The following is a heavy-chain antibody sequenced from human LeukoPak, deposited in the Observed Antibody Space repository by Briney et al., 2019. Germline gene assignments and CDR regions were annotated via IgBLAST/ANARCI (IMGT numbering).Heavy chain of an antibody. D-gene: IGHD4-17*01. Sequence: ASVKVSXKASGYTFTSYYMHWVRQAPGQGLEWMGIINPSGGSTSYAQKFQGRVTMTRDTSTSTVYMELSSLRSEDTAVYYCAIVANGDYGYNWFDPWGQGTLVTVSS. CDR2: INPSGGST. CDR1: GYTFTSYY. V-gene: IGHV1-46*01. CDR3: AIVANGDYGYNWFDP. J-gene: IGHJ5*02.